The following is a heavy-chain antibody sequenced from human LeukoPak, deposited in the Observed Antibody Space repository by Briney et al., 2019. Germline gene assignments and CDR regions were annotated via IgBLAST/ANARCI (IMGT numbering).Heavy chain of an antibody. Sequence: AASVKVSCKASGGTFSSYAISWVRQAPGQGLEWMGWISAYNGNTNYAQKLQGRVTMTTDTSTSTAYMELRSLRSDDTAVYYCARDLLGLDAPGRLWFGERGMDVWGQGTTVTVSS. V-gene: IGHV1-18*01. CDR3: ARDLLGLDAPGRLWFGERGMDV. J-gene: IGHJ6*02. CDR1: GGTFSSYA. D-gene: IGHD3-10*01. CDR2: ISAYNGNT.